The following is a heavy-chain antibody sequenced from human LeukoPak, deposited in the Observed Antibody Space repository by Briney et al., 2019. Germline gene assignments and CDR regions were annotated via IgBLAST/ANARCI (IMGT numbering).Heavy chain of an antibody. D-gene: IGHD3-22*01. J-gene: IGHJ4*02. Sequence: ASETLSLTCTVSGGSISSYYWSWLRQPPGKGLEWIGYIYYSGSTNYNPSLKSRVTISVDTSKNQFSLKLSSVTAADTAVYYCARGDSSGYYPFGYWGQGTLVTVSS. CDR3: ARGDSSGYYPFGY. V-gene: IGHV4-59*01. CDR1: GGSISSYY. CDR2: IYYSGST.